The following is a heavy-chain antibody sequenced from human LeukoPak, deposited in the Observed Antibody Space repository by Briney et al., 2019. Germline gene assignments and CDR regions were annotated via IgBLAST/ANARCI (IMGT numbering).Heavy chain of an antibody. V-gene: IGHV4-59*01. CDR1: GGSISSYY. CDR3: ARARLDSSGRFDS. CDR2: IYYGGST. D-gene: IGHD3-22*01. Sequence: SETLSLTCTVSGGSISSYYWSWIRQPPGKGLEWIGYIYYGGSTDYNPFLKSRVTISKDTSKTQFSLRLSSVTPADTAVYYCARARLDSSGRFDSWGQGTLVTVSS. J-gene: IGHJ4*02.